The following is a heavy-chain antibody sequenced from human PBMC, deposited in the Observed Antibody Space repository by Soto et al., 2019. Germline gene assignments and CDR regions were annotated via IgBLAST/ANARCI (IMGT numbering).Heavy chain of an antibody. J-gene: IGHJ4*02. CDR3: ARDWGIAVALYYFDY. D-gene: IGHD6-19*01. V-gene: IGHV3-30-3*01. CDR1: GFTFSSYA. CDR2: ISYDGSNK. Sequence: VQLVESGGGVVQPGRSLRLSCAASGFTFSSYAMHWVRQAPGKGLEWVAVISYDGSNKYYADSVKGRFTISRDNSKNTLYLQMNSLRAEDTAVYYCARDWGIAVALYYFDYWGQGTLVTVSS.